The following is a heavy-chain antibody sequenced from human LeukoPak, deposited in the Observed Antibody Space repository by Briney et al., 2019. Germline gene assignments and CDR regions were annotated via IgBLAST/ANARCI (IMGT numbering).Heavy chain of an antibody. CDR3: ARDAVVGATTRRLGY. D-gene: IGHD1-26*01. CDR1: GYTFTSYY. V-gene: IGHV1-46*01. Sequence: ASVKVSCKASGYTFTSYYMHWVRQAPGQGLGWMGIINPSGGSTSYAQKFQGRVTMTRDTSTSTVYMELSSLRSEDTAVYYCARDAVVGATTRRLGYWGQGTLVTVSS. J-gene: IGHJ4*02. CDR2: INPSGGST.